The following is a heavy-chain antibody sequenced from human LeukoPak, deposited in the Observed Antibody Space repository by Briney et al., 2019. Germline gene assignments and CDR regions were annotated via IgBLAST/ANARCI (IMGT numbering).Heavy chain of an antibody. CDR1: GFTFATYG. J-gene: IGHJ4*02. CDR3: ARVSSGY. CDR2: ISGSAGST. V-gene: IGHV3-23*01. Sequence: GGSLRLSCAVSGFTFATYGMSWVRQAPGKGLEWVSTISGSAGSTYYADSVKGRFTTSRDNSKNTLYLQMSSLRADDAAIYFCARVSSGYWGQGTLVTVSS. D-gene: IGHD6-19*01.